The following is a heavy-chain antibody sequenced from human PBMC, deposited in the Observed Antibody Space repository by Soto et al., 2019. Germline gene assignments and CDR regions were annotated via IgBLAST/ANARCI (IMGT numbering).Heavy chain of an antibody. J-gene: IGHJ4*02. Sequence: ESGGGVVQPGRSLRLSGAASGFTFSSYVMHWVRQAPGKGLEWVAVVSNDGSNKDYADSVKGRFTISRDNSKNTLYLQMNSLRAEDTAVYYCAKVLLTYTSGWYHPHFDYWGQGTLVTVSS. V-gene: IGHV3-30*18. D-gene: IGHD6-19*01. CDR3: AKVLLTYTSGWYHPHFDY. CDR2: VSNDGSNK. CDR1: GFTFSSYV.